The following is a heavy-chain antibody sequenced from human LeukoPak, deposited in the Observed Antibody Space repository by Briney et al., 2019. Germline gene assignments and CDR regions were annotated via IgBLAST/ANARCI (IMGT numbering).Heavy chain of an antibody. V-gene: IGHV3-48*04. D-gene: IGHD4-17*01. Sequence: PGGSLRLSCAASGFTFSSYSMNWVRQAPGKGLEWVSYISSSGSTIYYADSVKGRFTISRDNAKNSLYLQMNSLRAEDTAVYYCARVHRMTTAYYWGQGTLVTVSS. J-gene: IGHJ4*02. CDR1: GFTFSSYS. CDR3: ARVHRMTTAYY. CDR2: ISSSGSTI.